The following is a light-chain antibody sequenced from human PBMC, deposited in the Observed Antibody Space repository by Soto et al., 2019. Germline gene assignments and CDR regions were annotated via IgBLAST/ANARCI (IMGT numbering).Light chain of an antibody. J-gene: IGKJ5*01. CDR1: QGISSA. Sequence: AIQLTQSPSSLSASVGDRVTITFRASQGISSALAWYQQKPGKAPKLLIYDASSLESGVPSRFSGSGSGTDFTLTISSLQPEDFATYYCQQFNNYPFTFGQGTRLEIK. V-gene: IGKV1D-13*01. CDR3: QQFNNYPFT. CDR2: DAS.